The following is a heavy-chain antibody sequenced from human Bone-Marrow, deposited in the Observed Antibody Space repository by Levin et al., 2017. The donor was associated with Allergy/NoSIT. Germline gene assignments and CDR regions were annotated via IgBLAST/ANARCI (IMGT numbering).Heavy chain of an antibody. J-gene: IGHJ4*02. CDR2: ISGSGGST. CDR1: GFTFSSYA. Sequence: GESLKISCAASGFTFSSYAMSWVRQAPGKGLEWVSAISGSGGSTYYADSVKGRFTISRDNSKNTLYLQMNSLRAEDTAVYYCAKDRRVQGVRHYFDYWGQGTLVTVSS. D-gene: IGHD3-10*01. CDR3: AKDRRVQGVRHYFDY. V-gene: IGHV3-23*01.